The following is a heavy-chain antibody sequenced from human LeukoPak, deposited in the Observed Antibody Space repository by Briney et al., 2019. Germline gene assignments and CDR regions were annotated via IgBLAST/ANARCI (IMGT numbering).Heavy chain of an antibody. D-gene: IGHD3-3*01. CDR1: GFTFSNYW. Sequence: GGSLRLSCAASGFTFSNYWMSWVRQGPGKGLEWVANIKQDGSEKYYVDSVKGRFSISRDDTKNSLYLQLNSLRAEGTAVYYCAREGLRFLEWSSYYFDYWGLGTLVTVSS. J-gene: IGHJ4*02. CDR2: IKQDGSEK. V-gene: IGHV3-7*01. CDR3: AREGLRFLEWSSYYFDY.